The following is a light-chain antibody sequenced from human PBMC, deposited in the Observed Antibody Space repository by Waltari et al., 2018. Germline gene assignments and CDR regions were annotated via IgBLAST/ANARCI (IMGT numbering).Light chain of an antibody. J-gene: IGLJ2*01. CDR2: YVS. V-gene: IGLV2-14*03. CDR1: SSDVGGYNY. Sequence: QSALTQPASVSGSPGQSITISCTGTSSDVGGYNYFSWYQQHPAKAPKIMIYYVSNRPSGVSHRFSGSKSGNTASLTISGLQAEDEADYYCSSYTSSSTLVVFGGGTKLTVL. CDR3: SSYTSSSTLVV.